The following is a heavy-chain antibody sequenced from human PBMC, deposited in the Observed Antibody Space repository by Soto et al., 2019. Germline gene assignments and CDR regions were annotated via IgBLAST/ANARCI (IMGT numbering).Heavy chain of an antibody. Sequence: QVQLVQSGAEVKKPGASVKVSCKVSGYRLTELSIHWVRQAPGKGLEWMGGFDPDDGETVYAQMVQGRVTMTEDTATDTAYMELRSLRDEDTAVYYCATDRGDSLDYWGQGTLVTVSS. J-gene: IGHJ4*02. CDR3: ATDRGDSLDY. CDR1: GYRLTELS. V-gene: IGHV1-24*01. CDR2: FDPDDGET. D-gene: IGHD4-17*01.